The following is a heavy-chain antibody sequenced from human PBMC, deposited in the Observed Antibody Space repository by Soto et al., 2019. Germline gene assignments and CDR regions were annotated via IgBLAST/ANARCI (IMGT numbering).Heavy chain of an antibody. D-gene: IGHD2-2*01. CDR3: ARGAEYQLLRRDYFYGMDV. V-gene: IGHV3-30*03. CDR2: ISYDGSNE. Sequence: QSGGSLRLSCSASGFALSSHGMHWVRRAPGKGLEWVAVISYDGSNEYYAASVKGRFTISRDNSMDTLYLQMNSLRRDDTAVYYCARGAEYQLLRRDYFYGMDVWGQGTTVTVSS. J-gene: IGHJ6*02. CDR1: GFALSSHG.